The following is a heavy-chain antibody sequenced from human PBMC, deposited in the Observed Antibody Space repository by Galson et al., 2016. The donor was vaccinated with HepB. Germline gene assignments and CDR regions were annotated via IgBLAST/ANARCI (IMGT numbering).Heavy chain of an antibody. CDR2: IYSSGNT. V-gene: IGHV4-59*01. D-gene: IGHD3-3*01. J-gene: IGHJ4*02. CDR3: ARVSGYIDY. Sequence: SETLSLTCTVSVGSISSYYWSWIRQPPGKGLEWIGYIYSSGNTKYNPSLKSRVTISVDTSNNQFSLKLSSVTAADTAVSYCARVSGYIDYWGQGTLVTVSS. CDR1: VGSISSYY.